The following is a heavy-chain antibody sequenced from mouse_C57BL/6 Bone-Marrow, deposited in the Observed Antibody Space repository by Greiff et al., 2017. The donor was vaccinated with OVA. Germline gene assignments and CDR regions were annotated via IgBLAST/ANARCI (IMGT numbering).Heavy chain of an antibody. V-gene: IGHV1-64*01. CDR2: IHPNSGST. Sequence: VQLQQPGAELVKPGASVKLSCKASGYTFTSYWMHWVKQRPGQGLEWIGMIHPNSGSTKYNEKFKSKATLTVDKSSSTAYMQLSSLTSEDSAVYYCARLSYYYAMDYWGQGTSVTVSS. J-gene: IGHJ4*01. CDR3: ARLSYYYAMDY. CDR1: GYTFTSYW.